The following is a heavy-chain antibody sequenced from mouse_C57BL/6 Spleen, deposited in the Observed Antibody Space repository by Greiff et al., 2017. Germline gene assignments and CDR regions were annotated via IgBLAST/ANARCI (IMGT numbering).Heavy chain of an antibody. Sequence: EVQLQQSGPELVKPGASVKIPCKASGYTFTDYNMDWVKQSHGKSLEWIGNINPNNGGTIYNQKFKGKATLTVDKSSSTAYLELSSLTSEDTAVYYCARSYDGYPWFADWGQGTLVTVSA. CDR1: GYTFTDYN. CDR3: ARSYDGYPWFAD. V-gene: IGHV1-18*01. D-gene: IGHD2-3*01. J-gene: IGHJ3*01. CDR2: INPNNGGT.